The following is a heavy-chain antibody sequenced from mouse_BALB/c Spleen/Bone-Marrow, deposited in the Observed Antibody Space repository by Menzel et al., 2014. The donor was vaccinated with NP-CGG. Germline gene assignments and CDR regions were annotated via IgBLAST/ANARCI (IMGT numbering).Heavy chain of an antibody. V-gene: IGHV14-4*02. CDR2: IDPENGDT. Sequence: EVQLQQSGAELVRSGASVKLSCTASGFNIKDYYMHWVKQRPEQGLEWIGWIDPENGDTEYAPKVQGKATMTADTSSNTAYLQLSSLTSEDTAVYYCNAQNYGYGAWFAYWGQGTLVTVSA. CDR1: GFNIKDYY. D-gene: IGHD1-2*01. J-gene: IGHJ3*01. CDR3: NAQNYGYGAWFAY.